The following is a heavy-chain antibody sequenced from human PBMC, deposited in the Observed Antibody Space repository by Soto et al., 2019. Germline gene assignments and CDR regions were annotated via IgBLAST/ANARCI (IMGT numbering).Heavy chain of an antibody. CDR2: IKSKTDGGTT. CDR1: GFTFSNAW. V-gene: IGHV3-15*01. D-gene: IGHD3-9*01. Sequence: GGSLRLSCAASGFTFSNAWMSWVRQAPGKGLEWVGRIKSKTDGGTTDYAAPVKGRFTISRDDSKNTLYLQMNSLKTEDTAVYYCTTEVRYFDWLLFVWGKGTMVTVSS. CDR3: TTEVRYFDWLLFV. J-gene: IGHJ6*04.